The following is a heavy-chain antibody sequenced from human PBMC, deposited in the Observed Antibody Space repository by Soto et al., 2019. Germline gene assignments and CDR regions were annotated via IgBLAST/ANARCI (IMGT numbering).Heavy chain of an antibody. CDR2: VFYKGNT. D-gene: IGHD5-18*01. V-gene: IGHV4-59*01. CDR3: ARSGDSFGFTDY. J-gene: IGHJ4*02. Sequence: QVQLQESGPGLVKPSETLSLTCTVSGGSITGYYWTWIRQPPGKGLEWIGYVFYKGNTNYNPSLKSRVTIPVDTSTNQFSLSLTSVTAADTDVYYCARSGDSFGFTDYWGQGTLVTVSS. CDR1: GGSITGYY.